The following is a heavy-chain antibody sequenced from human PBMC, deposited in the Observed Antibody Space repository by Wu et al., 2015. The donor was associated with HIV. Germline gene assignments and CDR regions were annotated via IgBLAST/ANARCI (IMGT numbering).Heavy chain of an antibody. CDR2: IIPIFGTA. CDR1: GGTFSSYA. D-gene: IGHD5-24*01. V-gene: IGHV1-69*13. Sequence: QVQLVQSGAEVKEPGSSVKVSCKASGGTFSSYAISWVRQAPGQGLEWMGRIIPIFGTANYAQKFQGRVTITADESTSTAYMELSSLRSEDTAVYYCARDREMATIPVDYYYYGMDVWGQGTTVTVSS. CDR3: ARDREMATIPVDYYYYGMDV. J-gene: IGHJ6*02.